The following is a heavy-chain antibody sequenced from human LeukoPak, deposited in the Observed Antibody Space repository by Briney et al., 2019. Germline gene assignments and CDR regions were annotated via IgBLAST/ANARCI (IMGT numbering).Heavy chain of an antibody. V-gene: IGHV3-23*01. CDR2: IIPSGHTT. D-gene: IGHD5-24*01. CDR3: AKDDRWLQFCC. CDR1: GFTFSSYW. J-gene: IGHJ4*02. Sequence: GGSLRLSCAASGFTFSSYWMHWVRQAPGKGLEWVSGIIPSGHTTYYADSVRGRFTISRDNSRNTLYLQMNSLRAEDTAVYYCAKDDRWLQFCCWGQGTLVTVSA.